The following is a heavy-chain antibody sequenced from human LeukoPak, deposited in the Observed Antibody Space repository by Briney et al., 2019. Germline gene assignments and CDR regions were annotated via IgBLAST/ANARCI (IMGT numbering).Heavy chain of an antibody. V-gene: IGHV3-30*04. CDR3: AREVPYCSSTSCYGMDV. J-gene: IGHJ6*02. Sequence: PGGSLRLSCAASGFTFSSYAMHCVRQAPGKGLEWVAGISYDGSNKYYADSVKCRFTISRDNSKNPLYLQMNSLRAEDTAVYYCAREVPYCSSTSCYGMDVWGQGTTVTVSS. CDR1: GFTFSSYA. D-gene: IGHD2-2*01. CDR2: ISYDGSNK.